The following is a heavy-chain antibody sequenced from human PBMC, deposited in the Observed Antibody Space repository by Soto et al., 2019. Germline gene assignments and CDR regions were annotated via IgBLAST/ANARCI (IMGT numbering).Heavy chain of an antibody. Sequence: SETLSLTCTVSGGSISSYYWSWIRQPPGKGLEWIGYIYYSGSTNYNPSLKSRVTISVDTSKNQFSLKLSSVTAADTAVYYCARGRYQLLSNPYMDVWGKGTTVTVSS. V-gene: IGHV4-59*01. CDR3: ARGRYQLLSNPYMDV. CDR1: GGSISSYY. D-gene: IGHD2-2*01. J-gene: IGHJ6*03. CDR2: IYYSGST.